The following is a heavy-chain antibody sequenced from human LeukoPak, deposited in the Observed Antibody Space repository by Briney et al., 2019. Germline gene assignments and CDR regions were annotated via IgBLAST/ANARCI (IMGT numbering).Heavy chain of an antibody. J-gene: IGHJ5*02. V-gene: IGHV1-69*13. CDR2: IIPIFGTA. Sequence: GASVKVSCKASGYTFTSHDINWVRQAAGQGLEWMGGIIPIFGTANYAQKFQGRVTITADESTSTAYMELSSLRSEDTAVYYCAREGPGSPWGQGTLVTVSS. CDR3: AREGPGSP. CDR1: GYTFTSHD. D-gene: IGHD2-15*01.